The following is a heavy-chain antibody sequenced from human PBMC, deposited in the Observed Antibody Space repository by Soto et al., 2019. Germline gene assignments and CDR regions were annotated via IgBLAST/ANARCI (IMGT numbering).Heavy chain of an antibody. CDR2: ISGSGGST. CDR3: AKLARNPTTLYSGYDFCY. J-gene: IGHJ4*02. CDR1: GFTFSSYA. Sequence: GGSLRLSCAASGFTFSSYAMSWVRQAPGKGLEWVSAISGSGGSTYYADSVKGRFTISRDNSKNTLYLQMNSLRAEDTAVYYCAKLARNPTTLYSGYDFCYWGQGTLVTVSS. D-gene: IGHD5-12*01. V-gene: IGHV3-23*01.